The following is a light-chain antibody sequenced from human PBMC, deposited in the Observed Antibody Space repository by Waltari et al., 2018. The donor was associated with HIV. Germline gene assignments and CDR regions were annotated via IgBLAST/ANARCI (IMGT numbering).Light chain of an antibody. J-gene: IGKJ4*01. CDR1: QSINRA. Sequence: DIQMTQSPSSLSASVGDRVTMSCRASQSINRALAWYQQKSETAPKSLIYDASSFQSGVPSRCSGSVFGADFNLTISALHPEDFATYYCQQYHTYPLTFGGGTRVEIK. CDR2: DAS. CDR3: QQYHTYPLT. V-gene: IGKV1D-16*01.